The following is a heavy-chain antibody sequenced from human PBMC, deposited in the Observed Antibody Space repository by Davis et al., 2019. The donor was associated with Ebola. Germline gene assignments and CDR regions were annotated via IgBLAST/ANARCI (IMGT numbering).Heavy chain of an antibody. CDR1: GFTFSNYA. D-gene: IGHD2-21*01. CDR2: ISATGVDK. V-gene: IGHV3-23*01. J-gene: IGHJ3*01. Sequence: PGGSLRLSCAASGFTFSNYAMSWVRQVPGGGLEWVAGISATGVDKKYADSVRGRFSISRDNSKNTLYLQMKSLRAEDTAVYYCAKDDGAVVVIALLSWGQGTMVTVSS. CDR3: AKDDGAVVVIALLS.